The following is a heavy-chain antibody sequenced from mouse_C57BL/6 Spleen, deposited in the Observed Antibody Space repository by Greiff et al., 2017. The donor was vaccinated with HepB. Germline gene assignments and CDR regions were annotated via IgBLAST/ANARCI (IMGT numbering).Heavy chain of an antibody. D-gene: IGHD2-1*01. CDR1: GYTFTDHT. CDR2: IYPRDGST. CDR3: ARNYGNFLYYFDY. Sequence: VQLQESDAELVKPGASVKISCKVSGYTFTDHTIHWMKQRPEQGLEWIGYIYPRDGSTKYNEKFKGKATLTADKSSSTAYMQLNSLTSEDSAVYFCARNYGNFLYYFDYWGQGTTLTVSS. V-gene: IGHV1-78*01. J-gene: IGHJ2*01.